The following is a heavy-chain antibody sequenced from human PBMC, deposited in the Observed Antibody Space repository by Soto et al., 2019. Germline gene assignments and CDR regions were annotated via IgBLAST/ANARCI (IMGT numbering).Heavy chain of an antibody. V-gene: IGHV1-2*02. CDR1: GYTFTGYY. D-gene: IGHD1-1*01. CDR3: ARTNTFSTTGTTYYYYGMDV. Sequence: ASVKVSCKASGYTFTGYYMHWVRQAPGQGLEWMGWINPNSGGTNYAQKFQGRVTMTRDTSISTAYMELSRLRSDDTAVYYCARTNTFSTTGTTYYYYGMDVWGHGTTVTVSS. CDR2: INPNSGGT. J-gene: IGHJ6*02.